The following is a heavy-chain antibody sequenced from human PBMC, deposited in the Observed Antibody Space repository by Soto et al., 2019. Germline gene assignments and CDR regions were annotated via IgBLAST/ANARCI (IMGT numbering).Heavy chain of an antibody. V-gene: IGHV4-39*01. CDR2: IYYSGST. J-gene: IGHJ4*02. CDR3: ASGQLWSNVGY. Sequence: SETLSLTCTVSGGSISSSSYYWGWIRQPPGKGLEWIGSIYYSGSTYYNPSLKSRVTISVDTSKNQFSLKLSSVTAADTAVYYCASGQLWSNVGYWGQGTLVTVSS. CDR1: GGSISSSSYY. D-gene: IGHD5-18*01.